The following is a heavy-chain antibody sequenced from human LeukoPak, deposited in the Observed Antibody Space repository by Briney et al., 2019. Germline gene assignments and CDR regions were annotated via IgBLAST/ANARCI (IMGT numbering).Heavy chain of an antibody. V-gene: IGHV5-51*01. D-gene: IGHD4-11*01. CDR1: GYSFTNYW. CDR2: IYPGDSDT. J-gene: IGHJ4*02. Sequence: GESLKISCKGPGYSFTNYWIGWVRQMPGKGLEWMGIIYPGDSDTRYSPSFQGQVTISADKSINTAYLQWNSLKASDTAMYYCARPVDSSHTWYYFDYWGQGTLVTVSS. CDR3: ARPVDSSHTWYYFDY.